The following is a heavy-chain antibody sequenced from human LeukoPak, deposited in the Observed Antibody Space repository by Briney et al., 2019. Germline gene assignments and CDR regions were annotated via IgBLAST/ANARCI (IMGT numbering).Heavy chain of an antibody. Sequence: PGGSLRLSCAASGFTFSSYSMNWVRQAPGKGLEWVSSISSSSSYIYYADSVKGRFTISRDNSKNTLYLQMNSLRAEDTAVYYCARVPGAAYYDFWSGSQNAFDIWGQGTMVTVSS. J-gene: IGHJ3*02. V-gene: IGHV3-21*01. CDR3: ARVPGAAYYDFWSGSQNAFDI. CDR2: ISSSSSYI. D-gene: IGHD3-3*01. CDR1: GFTFSSYS.